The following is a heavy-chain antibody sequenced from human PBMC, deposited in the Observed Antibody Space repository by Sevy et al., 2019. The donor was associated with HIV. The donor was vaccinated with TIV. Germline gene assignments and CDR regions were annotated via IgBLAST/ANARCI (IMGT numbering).Heavy chain of an antibody. CDR1: GYTFSNYG. Sequence: ASVKVSCKASGYTFSNYGISWVRQAPGQGLEWMGWISPFNNKTNYAQKFQGRVSLTSDTSATTAYMEVTSLRSDDTAVYYCARDRVHDWGAGWFEPWGQGTLVTVSS. J-gene: IGHJ5*02. CDR3: ARDRVHDWGAGWFEP. D-gene: IGHD2-21*01. CDR2: ISPFNNKT. V-gene: IGHV1-18*01.